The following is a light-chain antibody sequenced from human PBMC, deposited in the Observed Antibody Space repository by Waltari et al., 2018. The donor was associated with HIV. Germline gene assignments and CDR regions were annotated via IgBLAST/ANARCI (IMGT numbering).Light chain of an antibody. CDR1: QSIGSW. Sequence: DIQMTQFPSSLSASTGDRVTITCRASQSIGSWLAWYQQKPGKAPKLLIYKASDLESGVPSRFSGRGSGTEFTLTISSLQPDDSATYYCQQYDTSSPTVGQGTKVEVK. CDR3: QQYDTSSPT. CDR2: KAS. V-gene: IGKV1-5*03. J-gene: IGKJ1*01.